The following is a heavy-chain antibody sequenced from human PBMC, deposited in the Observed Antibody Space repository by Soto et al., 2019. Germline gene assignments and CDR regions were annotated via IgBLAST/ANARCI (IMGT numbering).Heavy chain of an antibody. CDR2: ISAYNGNT. V-gene: IGHV1-18*01. D-gene: IGHD3-16*01. CDR3: AGELGGWGDY. CDR1: GYTFTSYG. Sequence: QVQLVQSGAEVKKPGASVKVSCKASGYTFTSYGISWVRQAPGQGLEWMGRISAYNGNTNYAQKFEGRVTMTSDTSTSSAYMELRSLRSGDTAVYYCAGELGGWGDYWGQGTLVTVSS. J-gene: IGHJ4*02.